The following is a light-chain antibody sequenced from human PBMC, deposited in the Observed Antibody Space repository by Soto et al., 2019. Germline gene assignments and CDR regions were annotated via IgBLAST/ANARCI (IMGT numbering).Light chain of an antibody. Sequence: PGGRATLSCRASQSVGSSLAWYQQKPGQAPRLVMYGASSRATGIPARFSGSGSGTEFTLTINSLQSEDFAVYFCQQYDNLPLTFGPGTKVDIK. V-gene: IGKV3D-15*01. CDR1: QSVGSS. CDR3: QQYDNLPLT. CDR2: GAS. J-gene: IGKJ3*01.